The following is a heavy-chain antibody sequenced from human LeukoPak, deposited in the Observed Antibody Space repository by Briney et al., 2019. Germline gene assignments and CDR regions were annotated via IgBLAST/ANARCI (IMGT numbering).Heavy chain of an antibody. CDR3: ARDWDYVWGIYCYDAFDI. Sequence: GGSLRLSCAVSGFTFGNYWMTWVRQAPGKGLEWVANIKKDGSEKYYLDSVKGRFTISRDNAKNSLYLQMNTLRAEDTAVYYCARDWDYVWGIYCYDAFDIWGQGTMVTVSS. J-gene: IGHJ3*02. D-gene: IGHD3-16*02. CDR2: IKKDGSEK. CDR1: GFTFGNYW. V-gene: IGHV3-7*01.